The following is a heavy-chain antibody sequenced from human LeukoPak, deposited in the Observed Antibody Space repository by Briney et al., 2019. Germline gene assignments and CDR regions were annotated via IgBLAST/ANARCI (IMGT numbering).Heavy chain of an antibody. D-gene: IGHD3-10*01. V-gene: IGHV1-18*01. Sequence: GASVKVSCKASGYTFTSYGISWVRQAPGQGLEWMGWISAYNGNTNYAQKLQGRVTMTTDTSTSTAYMELRSLRSDDTAVYYCARDSGDYYGSGSYGDAFDIWGQGTMVTVSS. CDR3: ARDSGDYYGSGSYGDAFDI. J-gene: IGHJ3*02. CDR1: GYTFTSYG. CDR2: ISAYNGNT.